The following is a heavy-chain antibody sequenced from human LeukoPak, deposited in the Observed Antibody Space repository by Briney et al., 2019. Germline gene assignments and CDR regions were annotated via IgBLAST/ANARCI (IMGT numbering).Heavy chain of an antibody. CDR2: ISTDGAVT. J-gene: IGHJ4*02. Sequence: PGGSLRLSCAASGFTFTSVWMHWFRQAPGRGLVWISRISTDGAVTGYADSVKGRFTISRDNAKNTLYLQMNSLRAEDTAVYYCARDRITVTLFDNWGQGALVTVSS. CDR1: GFTFTSVW. D-gene: IGHD4-17*01. CDR3: ARDRITVTLFDN. V-gene: IGHV3-74*01.